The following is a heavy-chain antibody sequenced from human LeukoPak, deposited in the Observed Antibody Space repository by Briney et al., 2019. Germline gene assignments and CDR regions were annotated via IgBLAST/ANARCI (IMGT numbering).Heavy chain of an antibody. Sequence: KASETLSLTCTVSGGSISSSSYYWGWIRQPPGKGLEWIGSIYYSGSTYYNPSLKSRVTISVDTSKNQFSLKLSSVTAADTAVYYCARVGGNYYGSGSYNWFDPWGQGTLVTVSS. CDR3: ARVGGNYYGSGSYNWFDP. J-gene: IGHJ5*02. D-gene: IGHD3-10*01. CDR1: GGSISSSSYY. CDR2: IYYSGST. V-gene: IGHV4-39*07.